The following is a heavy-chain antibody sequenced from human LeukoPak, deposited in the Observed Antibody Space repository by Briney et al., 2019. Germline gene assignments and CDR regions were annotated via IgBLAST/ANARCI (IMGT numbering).Heavy chain of an antibody. Sequence: GESLQISCKGSGYSFTSYWISWVRQMTGKGLAWMGRIDPSDSYTNYSPSFQGHVTISADKSISTAYLQWSSLKASDTAMYYCARPLVVRGVIENWFDPWGQGTLVTVSS. J-gene: IGHJ5*02. CDR2: IDPSDSYT. CDR3: ARPLVVRGVIENWFDP. D-gene: IGHD3-10*01. CDR1: GYSFTSYW. V-gene: IGHV5-10-1*01.